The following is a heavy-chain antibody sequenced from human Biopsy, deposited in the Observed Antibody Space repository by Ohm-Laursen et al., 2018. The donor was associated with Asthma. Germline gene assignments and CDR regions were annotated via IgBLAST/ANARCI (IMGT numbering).Heavy chain of an antibody. D-gene: IGHD3-16*02. V-gene: IGHV3-23*01. Sequence: SLRLSCAASGFTFSSYAMSWVRQAPGKGLEWVSAISGRGGRTYYADSVKGRFTISRDNSKNTLYLQMNSLRAEDTAVYYCARDLHPTNHLGELSEGFDYWGQGTLVTVSS. J-gene: IGHJ4*02. CDR3: ARDLHPTNHLGELSEGFDY. CDR1: GFTFSSYA. CDR2: ISGRGGRT.